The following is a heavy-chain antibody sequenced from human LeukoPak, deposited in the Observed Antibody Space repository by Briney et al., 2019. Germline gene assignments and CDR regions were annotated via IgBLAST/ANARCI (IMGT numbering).Heavy chain of an antibody. CDR3: ARVGVTPYYYYGMDV. D-gene: IGHD2-21*02. CDR1: GGSFSGYY. CDR2: INHSGST. Sequence: PSETLSLTCAVYGGSFSGYYWSWIRQPPGKGLEWIGEINHSGSTNYNPSLKSRVTISVDTSKNQFSLKLSSVTAADTAVYYCARVGVTPYYYYGMDVWGQGTTFTVSS. V-gene: IGHV4-34*01. J-gene: IGHJ6*02.